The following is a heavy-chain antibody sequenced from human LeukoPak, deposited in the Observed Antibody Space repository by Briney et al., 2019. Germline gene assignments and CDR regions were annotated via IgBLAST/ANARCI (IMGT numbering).Heavy chain of an antibody. CDR1: GGSISSGGYS. CDR2: IYHSGST. J-gene: IGHJ5*02. Sequence: NSSETLSLTCAVPGGSISSGGYSWSWIRQPPGKGLEWIGYIYHSGSTYYNPSLKSRVTISVDRSKNQFSLKLSSVTAADTAVYYCAREFKLSFDPWGQGTLVTVSS. V-gene: IGHV4-30-2*01. CDR3: AREFKLSFDP. D-gene: IGHD3-16*02.